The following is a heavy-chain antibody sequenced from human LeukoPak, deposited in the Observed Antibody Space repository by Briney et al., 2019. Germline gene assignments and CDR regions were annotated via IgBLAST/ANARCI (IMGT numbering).Heavy chain of an antibody. J-gene: IGHJ6*02. V-gene: IGHV3-21*01. D-gene: IGHD1-1*01. CDR2: ISSSSSYI. CDR1: GFTFSSYS. CDR3: AREMVERPYYYYYYGMDV. Sequence: GGSLRLSCAASGFTFSSYSMNWVRQAPGKGLEWVSSISSSSSYIYYADSVKGRFTTSRDNAKNSLYLQMNSLRAEDTAVYYCAREMVERPYYYYYYGMDVWGQGTTVTVSS.